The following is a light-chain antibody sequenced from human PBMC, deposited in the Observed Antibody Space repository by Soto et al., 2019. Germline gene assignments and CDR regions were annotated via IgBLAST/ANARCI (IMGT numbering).Light chain of an antibody. Sequence: QSALTQPRSVSGSPGQSVAISCTGSRSDVGGYKYVSWYQQFPGKAPKLIIYDVSRRPSGVPDRFSGSKSGNTASLTISGLQAEDEGDYYCCSYGGGRTPLGFGGGTKRPS. V-gene: IGLV2-11*01. J-gene: IGLJ2*01. CDR2: DVS. CDR3: CSYGGGRTPLG. CDR1: RSDVGGYKY.